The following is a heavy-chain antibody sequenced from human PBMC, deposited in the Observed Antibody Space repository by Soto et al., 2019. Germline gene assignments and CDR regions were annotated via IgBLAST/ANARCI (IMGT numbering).Heavy chain of an antibody. CDR2: IIPIFGTA. D-gene: IGHD2-15*01. V-gene: IGHV1-69*13. CDR1: GGTFSSYA. CDR3: ARDAPSCSGGSCYDAFDI. J-gene: IGHJ3*02. Sequence: GASVKVSCKASGGTFSSYAISWVRQAPGQGLEWMGGIIPIFGTANYAQKFQGRVTITADESTSTAYMELSSLRSEDTAVYYCARDAPSCSGGSCYDAFDIWGQGTMVTVSS.